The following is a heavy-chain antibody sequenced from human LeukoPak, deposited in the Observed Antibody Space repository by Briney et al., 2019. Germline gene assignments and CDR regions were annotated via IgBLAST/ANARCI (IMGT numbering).Heavy chain of an antibody. CDR2: IYYSGST. CDR3: ASTKLGYSSGWH. D-gene: IGHD6-19*01. CDR1: GGSISSSYS. V-gene: IGHV4-39*01. J-gene: IGHJ4*02. Sequence: SSETLSLTCTVSGGSISSSYSWGWIRQPPGKGLEWIGNIYYSGSTYYNPSLKSRVTISVDTSKNQFSLKLSSVTASDTAIYYCASTKLGYSSGWHWGQGTLVTVSS.